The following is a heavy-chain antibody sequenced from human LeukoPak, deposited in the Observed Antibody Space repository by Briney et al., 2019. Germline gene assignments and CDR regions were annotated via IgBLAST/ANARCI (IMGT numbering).Heavy chain of an antibody. V-gene: IGHV4-59*12. CDR3: ARGSDSNYYDSSGYYPLDY. CDR1: GGSISSYY. CDR2: IYYSGST. D-gene: IGHD3-22*01. Sequence: SETLSLTCTVSGGSISSYYWSWIRQPPGKGLEWIGYIYYSGSTNYNPSLKSRVTISVDTSKNQFSLKLSSVTAAGTAVYYCARGSDSNYYDSSGYYPLDYWGQGTLVTVSS. J-gene: IGHJ4*02.